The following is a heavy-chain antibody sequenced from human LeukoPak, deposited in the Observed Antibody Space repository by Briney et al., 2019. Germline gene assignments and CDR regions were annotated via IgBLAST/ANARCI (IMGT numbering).Heavy chain of an antibody. Sequence: ASVTVSCTASGYTFTGYYMHWVRQAPGQGLEWMGWINPNSGGTNYAQTFQGRVTMTRDTSISTAYMELSRLRSDDTAVYYCARDQESLYNWSYGMDVWGQGTTVTVSS. CDR3: ARDQESLYNWSYGMDV. V-gene: IGHV1-2*02. CDR1: GYTFTGYY. J-gene: IGHJ6*02. D-gene: IGHD1-1*01. CDR2: INPNSGGT.